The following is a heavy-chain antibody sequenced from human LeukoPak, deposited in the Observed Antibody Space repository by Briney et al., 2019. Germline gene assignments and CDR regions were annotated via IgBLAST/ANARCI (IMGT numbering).Heavy chain of an antibody. CDR1: GGSFSGYY. J-gene: IGHJ5*02. V-gene: IGHV4-34*01. D-gene: IGHD3-10*01. Sequence: PSETLSLTCAVYGGSFSGYYWSWIRQPPGKGLEWIGEINHSGSTNYNPSLESRVTISVDTSKNQFSLKLSSVTAADTAVYYCARGDYYGSGSYLNGNWFDPWGQGTLVTVSS. CDR2: INHSGST. CDR3: ARGDYYGSGSYLNGNWFDP.